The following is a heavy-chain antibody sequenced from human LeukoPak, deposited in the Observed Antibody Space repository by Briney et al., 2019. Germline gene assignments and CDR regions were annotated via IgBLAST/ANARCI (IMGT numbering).Heavy chain of an antibody. D-gene: IGHD6-6*01. CDR1: GYTFITNDY. CDR2: INPSAGST. Sequence: ASVKVFCTASGYTFITNDYIYWVRQAPGQGLEWMGIINPSAGSTSYAQTFQGRVTMTRDTSTNTVYIELSSLRSDDTAVYYCARGPYSSSSYYHDYWGQGTPVTVSS. V-gene: IGHV1-46*01. J-gene: IGHJ4*02. CDR3: ARGPYSSSSYYHDY.